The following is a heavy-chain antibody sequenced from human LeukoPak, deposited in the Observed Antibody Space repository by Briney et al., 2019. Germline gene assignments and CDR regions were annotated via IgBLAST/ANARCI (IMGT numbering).Heavy chain of an antibody. V-gene: IGHV3-30*02. CDR1: GFTFSSYG. CDR3: AKDLRGYSYGYFTDY. J-gene: IGHJ4*02. Sequence: PEGSLRLSCAASGFTFSSYGMHWVRQAPGKGLEWVAFIRYDGSKKYYADSVKGRFTISRDNSKNTLYLQMNSLRAEDTAVYYCAKDLRGYSYGYFTDYWGQGTLVTVSP. D-gene: IGHD5-18*01. CDR2: IRYDGSKK.